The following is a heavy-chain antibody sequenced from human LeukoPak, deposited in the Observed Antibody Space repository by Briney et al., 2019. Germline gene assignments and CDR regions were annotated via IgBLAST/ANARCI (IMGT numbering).Heavy chain of an antibody. CDR1: GFTFDDYA. CDR3: AKAGPRQPRLWFGNLLMYYFDY. V-gene: IGHV3-9*01. J-gene: IGHJ4*02. D-gene: IGHD3-10*01. Sequence: PGRSLRVSCAASGFTFDDYAMHWVRQAPGEGLEWVSGISWNSGSIGYADSVKGGFTISNDNAKNSLYMQMNSLRAEDTAFYYCAKAGPRQPRLWFGNLLMYYFDYWGQGTLVTVSS. CDR2: ISWNSGSI.